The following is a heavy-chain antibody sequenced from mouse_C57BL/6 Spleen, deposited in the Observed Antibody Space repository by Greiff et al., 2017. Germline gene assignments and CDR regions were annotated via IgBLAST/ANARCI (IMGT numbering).Heavy chain of an antibody. CDR3: ARPSTGPDWYFDV. D-gene: IGHD4-1*02. J-gene: IGHJ1*03. V-gene: IGHV2-2*01. CDR2: IWSGGST. CDR1: GFSLTSYG. Sequence: QVQLQQSGPGLVQPSQSLSITCTVSGFSLTSYGVHWVRQSPGMGLEWLGVIWSGGSTDYNAAFISRLSISKDNSKSQVFFKMNSLQADDTAIYYCARPSTGPDWYFDVWGTGTTVTVSS.